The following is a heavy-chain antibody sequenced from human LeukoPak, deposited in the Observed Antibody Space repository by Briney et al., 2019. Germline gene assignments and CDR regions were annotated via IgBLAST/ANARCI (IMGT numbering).Heavy chain of an antibody. CDR1: GFTFSNAW. D-gene: IGHD1-26*01. V-gene: IGHV3-15*01. J-gene: IGHJ4*02. Sequence: SGGSLRLSCAASGFTFSNAWMSWVRQAPGKGLEWVGRIKSKTDGGTTDYAAPVKGRFTISRDDPKNTLYLQMNSLKTEDTAVYYCTTDGGSYGVLYFDYWGQGTLVTVSS. CDR2: IKSKTDGGTT. CDR3: TTDGGSYGVLYFDY.